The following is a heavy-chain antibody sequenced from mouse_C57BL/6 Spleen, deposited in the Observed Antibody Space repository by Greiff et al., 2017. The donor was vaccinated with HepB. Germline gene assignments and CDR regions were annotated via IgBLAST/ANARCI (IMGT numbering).Heavy chain of an antibody. CDR1: GYTFTDYE. D-gene: IGHD2-1*01. Sequence: VQVVESGAELVRPGASVTLSCKASGYTFTDYEMHWVKQTPVHGLEWIGAIDPETGGTAYNQKFKGKAILTADKSSSTAYMELRSLTSEDSAVYYCTRRGLYYGNLFAYWGQGTLVTVSA. CDR3: TRRGLYYGNLFAY. CDR2: IDPETGGT. V-gene: IGHV1-15*01. J-gene: IGHJ3*01.